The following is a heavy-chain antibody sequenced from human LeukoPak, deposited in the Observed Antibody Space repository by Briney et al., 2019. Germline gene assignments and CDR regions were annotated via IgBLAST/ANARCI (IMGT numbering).Heavy chain of an antibody. CDR1: GFTFSSYA. CDR3: AKGSRPVITMIVVVISTFDY. Sequence: PGGSLRLSCAASGFTFSSYAMSWVRQAQGKGLEWVSAISGSGGSTYYADSVKGRFTISRDNSKNTLYLQMNSLRAEDTAVYYCAKGSRPVITMIVVVISTFDYWGQGTLVTVSS. V-gene: IGHV3-23*01. CDR2: ISGSGGST. D-gene: IGHD3-22*01. J-gene: IGHJ4*02.